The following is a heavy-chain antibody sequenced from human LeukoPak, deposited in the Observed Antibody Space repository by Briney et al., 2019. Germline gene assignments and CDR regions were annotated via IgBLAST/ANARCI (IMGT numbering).Heavy chain of an antibody. Sequence: PGGSLRLSCAASGYTFNRVWMHWVRQAPGKGLVWVSRIITDGSGTNYADSVKGRFTISRDNAKNTLYLKMNSLSDGDTALYYCAREDVDITVASSRAFDCGGRGTMVTVSS. V-gene: IGHV3-74*01. CDR1: GYTFNRVW. D-gene: IGHD6-19*01. J-gene: IGHJ3*01. CDR3: AREDVDITVASSRAFDC. CDR2: IITDGSGT.